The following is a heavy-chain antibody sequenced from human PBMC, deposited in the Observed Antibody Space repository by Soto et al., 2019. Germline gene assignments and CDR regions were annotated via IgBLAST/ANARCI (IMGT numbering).Heavy chain of an antibody. V-gene: IGHV3-23*01. J-gene: IGHJ5*02. CDR1: GFTFSSYA. CDR2: ISGSGGST. CDR3: AKDICSGGSCYQFDP. Sequence: PGGSLRLSCAASGFTFSSYAMSWVRQAPGKGLEWVSAISGSGGSTYYADSVKGRFTISRDNSKNTLYLQMNSLRAEDTAVYYCAKDICSGGSCYQFDPWGQGTLVTVSS. D-gene: IGHD2-15*01.